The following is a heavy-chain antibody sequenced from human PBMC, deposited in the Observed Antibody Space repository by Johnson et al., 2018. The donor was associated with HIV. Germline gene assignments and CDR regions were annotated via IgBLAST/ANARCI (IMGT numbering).Heavy chain of an antibody. Sequence: QVQLVESGGGVVQPGRSLRLSCAASGFTFSSYAMHWVRQAPGKGLEWVAVIYSGGNTYYADSVRGSFSISRDNSKNTLYLQMNSLRAEDTALYYCAREGGIVAAQGDAFDIWGQGTMVTVS. V-gene: IGHV3-30*04. J-gene: IGHJ3*02. CDR3: AREGGIVAAQGDAFDI. CDR1: GFTFSSYA. CDR2: IYSGGNT. D-gene: IGHD6-13*01.